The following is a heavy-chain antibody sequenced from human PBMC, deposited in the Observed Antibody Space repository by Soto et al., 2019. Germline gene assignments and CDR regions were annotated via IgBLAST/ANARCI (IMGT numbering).Heavy chain of an antibody. CDR1: GFTFSSYS. J-gene: IGHJ3*02. Sequence: GGSLRLSCAASGFTFSSYSMNWVRQAPGKGLEWVSSISSSSSYIYYADSVKGRFTISRDNAKNSLYLQMNSLRAEDTAVYYCASGGLLTSDAFDSWGQGTRVTVSS. CDR3: ASGGLLTSDAFDS. V-gene: IGHV3-21*01. CDR2: ISSSSSYI. D-gene: IGHD2-21*02.